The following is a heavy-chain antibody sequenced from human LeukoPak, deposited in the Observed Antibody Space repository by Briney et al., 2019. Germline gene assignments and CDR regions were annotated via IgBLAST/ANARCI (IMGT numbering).Heavy chain of an antibody. CDR2: INSDGSTT. D-gene: IGHD2-2*02. V-gene: IGHV3-74*01. J-gene: IGHJ4*02. CDR1: GFSFSSFW. CDR3: ASYFRCSGATCYTNY. Sequence: PGGSLRLSCAASGFSFSSFWMHWVRQAPGKGLVWVSRINSDGSTTNYADSVKGRFTISRDNAKNTLYLQMNSLRAEDTAVYYCASYFRCSGATCYTNYWGQGTLVTVSS.